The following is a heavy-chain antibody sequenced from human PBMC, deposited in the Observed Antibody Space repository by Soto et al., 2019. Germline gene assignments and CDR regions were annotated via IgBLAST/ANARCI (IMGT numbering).Heavy chain of an antibody. V-gene: IGHV3-30*18. Sequence: PGGSLRLSCAASGFTFSSYGMHWVRQAPGKGLEWVAVISYDGSNKYYADSVKGRFTISRDNSKNTLYLQMNSLRAEDTAVYYCAKDRDYDILTGPFDYWGQGTLVTVSS. CDR3: AKDRDYDILTGPFDY. CDR2: ISYDGSNK. J-gene: IGHJ4*02. D-gene: IGHD3-9*01. CDR1: GFTFSSYG.